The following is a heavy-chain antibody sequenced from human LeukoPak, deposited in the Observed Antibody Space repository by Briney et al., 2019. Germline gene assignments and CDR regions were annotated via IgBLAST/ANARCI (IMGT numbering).Heavy chain of an antibody. V-gene: IGHV4-34*01. CDR1: GGSFSGYY. Sequence: SETLSLTCAVDGGSFSGYYWCWIRQPPGKGLEWIGEINHSGSTNYNPSLKSRVTISVDTSKNQFSLKLSSVTAADTAVYYCARVGVVVPAARAWFDPWGQGTLVTVSS. CDR2: INHSGST. CDR3: ARVGVVVPAARAWFDP. J-gene: IGHJ5*02. D-gene: IGHD2-2*01.